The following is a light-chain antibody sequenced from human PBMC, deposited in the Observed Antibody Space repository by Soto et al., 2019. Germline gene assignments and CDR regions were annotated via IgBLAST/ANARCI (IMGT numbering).Light chain of an antibody. V-gene: IGKV3-15*01. CDR2: GAS. CDR1: RSVTSN. Sequence: EIVMTQSPATLSVSPGERATPSGRASRSVTSNLAWYQQKPGQAPRLLIYGASTRATGIPARFSGSGSGTEFTLTISSLQSEDFAVYYCQQYNNWPWTFGQGTKVEIK. J-gene: IGKJ1*01. CDR3: QQYNNWPWT.